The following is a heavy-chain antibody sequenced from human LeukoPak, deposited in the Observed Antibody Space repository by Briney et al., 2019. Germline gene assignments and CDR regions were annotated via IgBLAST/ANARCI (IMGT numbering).Heavy chain of an antibody. CDR1: GFNFSAYA. CDR3: AKGTRNGYSSGWYSPLGAFDI. J-gene: IGHJ3*02. CDR2: ISSSSGTI. Sequence: PGGSLRLSCAASGFNFSAYAMNWVRQAPGKGLEWVSYISSSSGTIYYADSVKGRFTISRDNANNSLFLQMNSLRAEDTAVYYCAKGTRNGYSSGWYSPLGAFDIWGQGTMVTVSS. D-gene: IGHD6-19*01. V-gene: IGHV3-48*01.